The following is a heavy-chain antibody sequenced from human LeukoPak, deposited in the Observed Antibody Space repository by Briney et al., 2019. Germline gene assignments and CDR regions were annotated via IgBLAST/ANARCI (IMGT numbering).Heavy chain of an antibody. Sequence: SETLSLTCVVYGESFTDYQWSWIRQPPGMGLEWIGEIDHSGSTNYNPSLKSRVTISVDTSKNQFSLKLSSVTATDTAVYYCARGVSMIVVVIHDWYFDLWGRGTLVTVSS. CDR2: IDHSGST. J-gene: IGHJ2*01. D-gene: IGHD3-22*01. CDR3: ARGVSMIVVVIHDWYFDL. V-gene: IGHV4-34*01. CDR1: GESFTDYQ.